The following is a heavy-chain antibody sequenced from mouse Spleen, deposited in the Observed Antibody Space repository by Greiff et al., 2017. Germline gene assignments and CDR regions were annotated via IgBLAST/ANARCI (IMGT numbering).Heavy chain of an antibody. Sequence: EVKLMESGGGLVQPGGSLKLSCAASGFTFSSYGMSWVRQTPDKRLELVATINSNGGSTYYPDSVKGRFTISRDNAKNTLYLQMSSLKSEDTAMYYCAREGYQYYFDYWGQGTTLTVSS. CDR2: INSNGGST. J-gene: IGHJ2*01. CDR3: AREGYQYYFDY. CDR1: GFTFSSYG. D-gene: IGHD2-14*01. V-gene: IGHV5-6-3*01.